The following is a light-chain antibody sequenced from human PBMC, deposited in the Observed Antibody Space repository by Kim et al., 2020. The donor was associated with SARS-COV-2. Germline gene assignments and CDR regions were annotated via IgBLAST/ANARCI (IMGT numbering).Light chain of an antibody. CDR1: QSITNW. CDR2: AAS. CDR3: QHYTTHSAA. Sequence: ASVGDRVTITCRASQSITNWLAWYQQKPGKAPKLLIYAASTLDIGVPSRFSGSGSGTEFSLSIASLKPDDFGTYYCQHYTTHSAAFGPGTKVDIK. J-gene: IGKJ3*01. V-gene: IGKV1-5*03.